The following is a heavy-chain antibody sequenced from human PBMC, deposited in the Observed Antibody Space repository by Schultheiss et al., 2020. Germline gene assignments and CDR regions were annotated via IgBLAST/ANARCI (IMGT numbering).Heavy chain of an antibody. CDR3: ARYSSSWGYYYYYGMDV. Sequence: SETLSLTCTVSGGSISSYYWSWIRQPPGKGLEWIGYIYYSGSTNYNPSLKSRVTISVDTSKNQFSLKLSSVTAADTAVYYCARYSSSWGYYYYYGMDVWGQGTTGTVSS. V-gene: IGHV4-59*01. J-gene: IGHJ6*02. CDR1: GGSISSYY. D-gene: IGHD6-6*01. CDR2: IYYSGST.